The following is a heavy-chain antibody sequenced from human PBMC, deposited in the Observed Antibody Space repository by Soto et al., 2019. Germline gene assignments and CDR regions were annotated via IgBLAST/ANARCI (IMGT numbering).Heavy chain of an antibody. V-gene: IGHV4-34*01. Sequence: SETLSLTCAVYGWSFSGYYWSWIRQPPGKGLEWIGEINHSGSTNYNPSLKSRVTISVDTSKNQFSLKLSSVTAADTAVYFCARDVYYGSGSSYWGQGTLVTVSS. CDR2: INHSGST. CDR1: GWSFSGYY. J-gene: IGHJ4*02. CDR3: ARDVYYGSGSSY. D-gene: IGHD3-10*01.